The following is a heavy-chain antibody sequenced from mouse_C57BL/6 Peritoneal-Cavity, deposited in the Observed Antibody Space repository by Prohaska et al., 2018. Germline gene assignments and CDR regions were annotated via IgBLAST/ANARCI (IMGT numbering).Heavy chain of an antibody. CDR1: GYTFTSYW. D-gene: IGHD2-1*01. CDR2: IYPSDSET. J-gene: IGHJ1*03. CDR3: AIYYGNYWYFDV. Sequence: QVQLQQPGAELVKPGSSVKLSCTASGYTFTSYWMHWVKQRPIQGLEWIGNIYPSDSETHYNQKFKDKDTLTVDKSSSTAYMQLSSLTSEDSAVYYCAIYYGNYWYFDVWGTGTTVTVSS. V-gene: IGHV1-52*01.